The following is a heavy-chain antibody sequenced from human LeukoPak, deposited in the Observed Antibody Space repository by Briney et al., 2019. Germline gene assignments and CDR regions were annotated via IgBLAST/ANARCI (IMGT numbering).Heavy chain of an antibody. CDR3: ARGSGSGWPLDC. CDR2: MYAGGTT. CDR1: GVIVSRNF. V-gene: IGHV3-53*01. Sequence: GGSVRLSCAASGVIVSRNFMSWVRQAPGKGLQWVAIMYAGGTTDYSDSVRGRFHISRDSSNNTLSLQINSLRVEDTAVYYCARGSGSGWPLDCWGQGALVTVSS. J-gene: IGHJ4*02. D-gene: IGHD6-19*01.